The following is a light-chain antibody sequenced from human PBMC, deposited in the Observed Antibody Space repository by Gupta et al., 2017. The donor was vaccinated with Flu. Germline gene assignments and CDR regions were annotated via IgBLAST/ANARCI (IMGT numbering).Light chain of an antibody. CDR1: QSISSH. CDR3: QQYNYLAT. CDR2: KAS. Sequence: DIQMTQSPSTLSASVGDRVTITCRASQSISSHLAWYQQKPGKAPKLLIYKASTLESGVPSGFSGSESGTEFTLSISSLQPDDFATYYCQQYNYLATFGRGTKVEIK. V-gene: IGKV1-5*03. J-gene: IGKJ1*01.